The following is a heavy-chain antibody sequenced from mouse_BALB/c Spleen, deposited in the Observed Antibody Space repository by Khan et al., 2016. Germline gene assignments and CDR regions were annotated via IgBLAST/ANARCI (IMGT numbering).Heavy chain of an antibody. J-gene: IGHJ1*01. CDR3: ARAGGYFDV. Sequence: EVELVESGGGLVKPGGSLKLSCAASGFTFSYYAMSWVRQTPEKRLEWVASIINGGNTYYPDSVKGRFTISRDNARNILYLQMSSLGSEDTAMYYCARAGGYFDVWGAGTTVTVSS. CDR1: GFTFSYYA. V-gene: IGHV5-6-5*01. CDR2: IINGGNT.